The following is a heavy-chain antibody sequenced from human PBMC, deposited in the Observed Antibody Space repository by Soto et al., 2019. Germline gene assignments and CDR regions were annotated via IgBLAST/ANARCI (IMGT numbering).Heavy chain of an antibody. D-gene: IGHD1-26*01. CDR1: GGSISSGGYY. J-gene: IGHJ3*02. Sequence: QVQLQESGPGLVKPSQTLSLTCTVSGGSISSGGYYWSWIRQHPGKGLEWIGYIYYSGSTYYNPSLKSRVTISVDTDKNQFSLKLSSVTAADTAVYYCARRLRPVGDDAFDIWGQGSMVTVSS. V-gene: IGHV4-31*03. CDR2: IYYSGST. CDR3: ARRLRPVGDDAFDI.